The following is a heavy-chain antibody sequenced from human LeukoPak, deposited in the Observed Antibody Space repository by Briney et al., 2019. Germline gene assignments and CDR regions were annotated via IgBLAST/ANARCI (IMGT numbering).Heavy chain of an antibody. CDR3: ARSYSYGSYFDY. Sequence: GGSLRLSCAASGFTFSSYGMHWVRQAPGKGLEWVAVIWYDGSNKYYANSVKGRFTISRDESKNTLYLQMGGLRAEDMAVYYCARSYSYGSYFDYWGQGTLVTVSS. D-gene: IGHD5-18*01. V-gene: IGHV3-33*01. CDR2: IWYDGSNK. J-gene: IGHJ4*02. CDR1: GFTFSSYG.